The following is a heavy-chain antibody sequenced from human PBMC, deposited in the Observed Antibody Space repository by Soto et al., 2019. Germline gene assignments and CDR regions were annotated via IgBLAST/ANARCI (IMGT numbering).Heavy chain of an antibody. Sequence: QVQLVESGGGVVQPGRSLRLSCAASGFTFSSYGMHWVRQAPGKGLEWVAVISYDGSNKYYADSVKGRFTISRDNSKNTLYLQMNSLRAEDTAVYYCAKDLRWLHQQDDYWGQGTLVTVSS. V-gene: IGHV3-30*18. CDR2: ISYDGSNK. CDR3: AKDLRWLHQQDDY. J-gene: IGHJ4*02. D-gene: IGHD5-12*01. CDR1: GFTFSSYG.